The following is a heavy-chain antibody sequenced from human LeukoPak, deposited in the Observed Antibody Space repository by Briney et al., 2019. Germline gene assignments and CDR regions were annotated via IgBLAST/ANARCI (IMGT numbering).Heavy chain of an antibody. V-gene: IGHV4-4*07. CDR3: AGYDYGDPFDY. D-gene: IGHD4/OR15-4a*01. CDR2: IFTSGST. CDR1: GGSIGSYY. J-gene: IGHJ4*02. Sequence: SETLSLTCTVSGGSIGSYYWSWIRQPAGKGLEWIGRIFTSGSTNYNPSLKSRVSMSVDTSKNQFSLKLSSVTAAYTAVYYCAGYDYGDPFDYWGLGTLVTVSS.